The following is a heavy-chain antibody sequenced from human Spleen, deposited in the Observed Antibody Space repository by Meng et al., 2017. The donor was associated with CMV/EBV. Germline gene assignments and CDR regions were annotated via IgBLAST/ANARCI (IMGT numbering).Heavy chain of an antibody. D-gene: IGHD3-22*01. CDR3: ASSSGDSSDY. V-gene: IGHV4-4*02. CDR1: GGSISSSHL. CDR2: IYHSGST. Sequence: LTFAVSGGSISSSHLWTWVRQVPGKGLEWIGEIYHSGSTNYNPSLKSRVTISVDKFKNQFSLKLGSVTAADTAVYYCASSSGDSSDYWGQGTLVTVSS. J-gene: IGHJ4*02.